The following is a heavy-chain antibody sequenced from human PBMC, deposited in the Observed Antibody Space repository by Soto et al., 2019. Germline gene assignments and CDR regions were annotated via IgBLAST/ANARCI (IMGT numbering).Heavy chain of an antibody. CDR2: IDYSGNT. J-gene: IGHJ4*02. Sequence: KPAETLSLTCTVSGGSISSYYWSWIRQPPGKGLEWIGCIDYSGNTNYNPSLKSRVTISIDTSKNQFALKLSSVTAADTAVYYCARERYSYASDHWGQGTLVTVSS. D-gene: IGHD5-18*01. V-gene: IGHV4-59*01. CDR3: ARERYSYASDH. CDR1: GGSISSYY.